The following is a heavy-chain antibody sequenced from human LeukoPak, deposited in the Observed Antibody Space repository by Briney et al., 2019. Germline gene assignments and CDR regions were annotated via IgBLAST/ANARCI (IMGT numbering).Heavy chain of an antibody. Sequence: ASVKVSCKASGYMFTSYYMHLVRQAPGQGLEWMGMINPSCGGTNYAQKFQGRVTMTRDTSTSTVYMELSSLTSEDKAVYYCARDGDDFGDYVEYNYYGLDVWGQGTTVTVSS. J-gene: IGHJ6*02. CDR3: ARDGDDFGDYVEYNYYGLDV. V-gene: IGHV1-46*01. CDR2: INPSCGGT. CDR1: GYMFTSYY. D-gene: IGHD4-17*01.